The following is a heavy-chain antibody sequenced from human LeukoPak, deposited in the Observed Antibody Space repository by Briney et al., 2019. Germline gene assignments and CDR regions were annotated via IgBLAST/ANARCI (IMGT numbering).Heavy chain of an antibody. CDR1: GGSFSGYY. Sequence: TSETLSLTCAVYGGSFSGYYWSWIRQPPGKGLEWIGEINHSGSTNYNPSLKSRVTISVDTSKNQFSLKLSSVTAADAAVYYCASSAAGLGAFDIWGQGTMVTVSS. CDR3: ASSAAGLGAFDI. D-gene: IGHD6-13*01. CDR2: INHSGST. V-gene: IGHV4-34*01. J-gene: IGHJ3*02.